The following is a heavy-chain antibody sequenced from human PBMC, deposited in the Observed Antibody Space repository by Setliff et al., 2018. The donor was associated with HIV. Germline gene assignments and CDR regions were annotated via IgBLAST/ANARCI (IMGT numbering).Heavy chain of an antibody. CDR3: ARRGVFDAFDI. D-gene: IGHD6-13*01. V-gene: IGHV1-18*01. CDR1: GYTFSNYA. Sequence: ASVKVSCKASGYTFSNYAIIWVRQAPGQGLEWMGWISAYNGYTNYAQNLQGRVTMTTDTSTSTAYMELRSLRSDDTAVYYCARRGVFDAFDIWGQGTMVTVSS. CDR2: ISAYNGYT. J-gene: IGHJ3*02.